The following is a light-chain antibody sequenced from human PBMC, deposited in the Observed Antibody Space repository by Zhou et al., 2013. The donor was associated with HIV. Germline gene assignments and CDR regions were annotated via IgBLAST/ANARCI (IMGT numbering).Light chain of an antibody. J-gene: IGKJ4*01. CDR1: QDIKKY. Sequence: DIQMTQSPSSLSASVGDRVTLTCRASQDIKKYLAWYQQRPGKAPKLLIYGASSLHSGVSSRFSGSGFGTDFTLTISSLQSEDVATYYCQSYDSALRTFGGGTEGGD. CDR3: QSYDSALRT. V-gene: IGKV1-27*01. CDR2: GAS.